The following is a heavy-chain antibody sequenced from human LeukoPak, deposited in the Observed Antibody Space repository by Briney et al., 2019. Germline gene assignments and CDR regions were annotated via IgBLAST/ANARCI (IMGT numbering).Heavy chain of an antibody. V-gene: IGHV3-30*02. CDR3: AKWSLYYYDSSGGNNI. CDR1: GFTFSSYG. CDR2: IRYDGSNK. Sequence: GGSLRLSCAASGFTFSSYGMHWVRQAPGKGLEWVAFIRYDGSNKYYADSVKGRFTISRDNSKNTLYLQMNSLRAEDTAVYYCAKWSLYYYDSSGGNNIRGQGTMVTVSS. J-gene: IGHJ3*02. D-gene: IGHD3-22*01.